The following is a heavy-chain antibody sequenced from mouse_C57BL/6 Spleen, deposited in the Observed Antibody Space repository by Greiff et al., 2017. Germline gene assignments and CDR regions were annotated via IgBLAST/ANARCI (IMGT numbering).Heavy chain of an antibody. J-gene: IGHJ2*01. CDR2: ISYDGSN. CDR1: GYSITSGYY. V-gene: IGHV3-6*01. Sequence: EVQLQPSGPGLVKPSQSLSLTCSVTGYSITSGYYWNWIRQFPGNKLGWMGYISYDGSNNYNPSLKNRISITRDTSKNQFFLKLNSVTTEDTATYYCAREGITTVVAPYYFDYWGQGTTLTVSS. D-gene: IGHD1-1*01. CDR3: AREGITTVVAPYYFDY.